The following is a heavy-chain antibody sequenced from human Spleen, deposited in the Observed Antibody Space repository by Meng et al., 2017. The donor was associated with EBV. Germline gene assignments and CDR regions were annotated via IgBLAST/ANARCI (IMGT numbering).Heavy chain of an antibody. J-gene: IGHJ6*02. Sequence: QVQLVESGGGVVQPGRSLRRSCAASGFTFSTYAMQWFRQAPGKGLEWVAAISYDGTNKYHADSVKGRFTISRDNSRNTLYLQMNSLRAEDTAVYFCARGYVVATVSSRYYYYYGMDVWGQGTTVTVSS. D-gene: IGHD5-12*01. V-gene: IGHV3-30*04. CDR2: ISYDGTNK. CDR3: ARGYVVATVSSRYYYYYGMDV. CDR1: GFTFSTYA.